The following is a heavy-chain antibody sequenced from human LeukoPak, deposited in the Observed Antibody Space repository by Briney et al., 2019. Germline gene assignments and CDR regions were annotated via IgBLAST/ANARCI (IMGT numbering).Heavy chain of an antibody. Sequence: ASVTVSCKASGYTFTTYPINWVRQAPGQGLEWMGWIDTNTGCPTYAQGLTGRFVFSLDTSVSTAFLQINSLKAEDTALYYCVRGIDTTGYFNYWGQGTLVTVSS. CDR1: GYTFTTYP. CDR2: IDTNTGCP. V-gene: IGHV7-4-1*02. J-gene: IGHJ4*02. CDR3: VRGIDTTGYFNY. D-gene: IGHD3-22*01.